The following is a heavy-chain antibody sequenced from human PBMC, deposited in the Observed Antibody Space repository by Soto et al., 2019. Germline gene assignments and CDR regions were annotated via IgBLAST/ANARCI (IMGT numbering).Heavy chain of an antibody. Sequence: EAQLVESGEGLVQPGGSLRLSCAASGFTFSTYTMNWVLQAPGKGLEWVSHTSGSTRTKYYADSVKGRFTVSRDNAKNSLYLQMNTLREEDTAVYYCATEEVLVGFDYWGQGTLVTVSS. V-gene: IGHV3-48*02. CDR2: TSGSTRTK. CDR1: GFTFSTYT. J-gene: IGHJ4*02. CDR3: ATEEVLVGFDY.